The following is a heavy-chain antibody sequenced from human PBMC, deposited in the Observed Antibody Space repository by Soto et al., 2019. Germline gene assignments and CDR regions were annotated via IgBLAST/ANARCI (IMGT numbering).Heavy chain of an antibody. CDR2: ISYDGNNQ. CDR1: GFTFSTYA. D-gene: IGHD1-26*01. J-gene: IGHJ4*02. V-gene: IGHV3-30-3*01. CDR3: ARDRSMGATDY. Sequence: QVQLVESGGGVVQPGRSLRLSCEASGFTFSTYAMHWVRQAPGKGLEWVAVISYDGNNQYYADSVKGRFTISRDNSKNTLYLQMNSLRPEDTAVFYCARDRSMGATDYWGQGTLVTVSS.